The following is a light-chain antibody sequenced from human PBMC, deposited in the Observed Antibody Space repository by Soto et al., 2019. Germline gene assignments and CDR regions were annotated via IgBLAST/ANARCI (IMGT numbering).Light chain of an antibody. CDR2: KES. J-gene: IGKJ1*01. CDR1: QSISSW. Sequence: DIQMTQSPSTLSASVGDRVTITCRASQSISSWLAWYQQRPGKAPKLLIHKESSLESGVPSRFSGSGSGTEFTLTICSLQPDDFASYYRQQYQSYSWTFGQGTKVEIK. V-gene: IGKV1-5*03. CDR3: QQYQSYSWT.